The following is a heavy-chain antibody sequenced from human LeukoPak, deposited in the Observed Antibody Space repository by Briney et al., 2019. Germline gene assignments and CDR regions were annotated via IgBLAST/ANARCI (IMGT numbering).Heavy chain of an antibody. J-gene: IGHJ4*02. D-gene: IGHD1-26*01. CDR2: ISSNGGST. CDR1: GFTFSSYA. V-gene: IGHV3-64*01. Sequence: GGSLRLSCAASGFTFSSYAMHWVRQAPGKGLEYVSAISSNGGSTYYANSVKGRFTISRDNSKNTLYLQMGSLRAEDMAVYYCARSGTSVGATIDYWGQGTLVTVSS. CDR3: ARSGTSVGATIDY.